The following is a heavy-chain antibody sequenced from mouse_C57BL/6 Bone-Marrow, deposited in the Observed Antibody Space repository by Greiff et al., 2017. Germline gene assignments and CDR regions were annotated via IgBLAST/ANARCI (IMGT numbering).Heavy chain of an antibody. V-gene: IGHV14-1*01. CDR3: TMNYYGSSYYWYFDV. D-gene: IGHD1-1*01. CDR1: GFNIKDYY. Sequence: EVQLVESGAELVRPGASVKLSCTASGFNIKDYYMHWVKQRPEQGLEWIGRIDPEDGDTEYAPKFQGKATMTADTSSNTAYLQLSSLTSEDTAVYYCTMNYYGSSYYWYFDVWGTGTTVTVSS. J-gene: IGHJ1*03. CDR2: IDPEDGDT.